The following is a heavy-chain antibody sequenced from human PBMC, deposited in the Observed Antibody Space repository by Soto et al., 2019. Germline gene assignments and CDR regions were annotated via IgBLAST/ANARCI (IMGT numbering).Heavy chain of an antibody. J-gene: IGHJ5*02. CDR3: ARVKYDFPGTNGFDP. D-gene: IGHD3-3*01. CDR2: IYYSGIT. Sequence: LSLTCTVSVGSVSSGSYYWSWIRQPPGKGLEWIGYIYYSGITNYNPSLKSRVTISVDTSKKQFSLKLSSVTAADTAVYYCARVKYDFPGTNGFDPWGQGTRVTV. CDR1: VGSVSSGSYY. V-gene: IGHV4-61*01.